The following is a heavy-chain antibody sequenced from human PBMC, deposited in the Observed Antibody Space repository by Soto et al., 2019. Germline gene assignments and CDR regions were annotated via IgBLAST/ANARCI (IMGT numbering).Heavy chain of an antibody. CDR2: FNHSGST. CDR1: GGSFSGFY. CDR3: ARGGKVDTAMVPEAWRTFDI. D-gene: IGHD5-18*01. Sequence: QVQLQQWGAGLLKPSETLSLTCAVYGGSFSGFYWSWIRQPPGKGLEWIGEFNHSGSTNYNPSLKSGVTISVDTSKNQSSLKLSSVTAADTAVYYRARGGKVDTAMVPEAWRTFDIWGQGTMVTVSS. V-gene: IGHV4-34*01. J-gene: IGHJ3*02.